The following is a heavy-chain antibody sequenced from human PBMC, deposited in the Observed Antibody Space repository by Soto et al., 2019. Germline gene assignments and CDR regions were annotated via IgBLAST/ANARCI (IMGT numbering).Heavy chain of an antibody. CDR2: ISYDGSNK. V-gene: IGHV3-30*18. J-gene: IGHJ2*01. CDR3: AKDARYDILTGYLDWYFDL. Sequence: QVQLVESGGGVVQPGRSLRLSCAASGFTFSSYGMHWVRQAPGKGLEWVAVISYDGSNKYYADSVKGRFTISRDNSKNTLYLQRKSLRAEDTAVYYCAKDARYDILTGYLDWYFDLWGRGTLVTVSS. D-gene: IGHD3-9*01. CDR1: GFTFSSYG.